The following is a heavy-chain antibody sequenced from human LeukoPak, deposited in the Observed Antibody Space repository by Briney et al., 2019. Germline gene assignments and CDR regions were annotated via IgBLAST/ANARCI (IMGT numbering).Heavy chain of an antibody. V-gene: IGHV3-30*04. Sequence: ERSLRLSCAASGFTFSSYAMHWVRQAPGKGLEWVAVISYDGSNKYYADSVKGRFTISRDNSRNTLYLQMNSLRAEDTAVYYCARDMRDYWGQGTLVTVSS. CDR2: ISYDGSNK. CDR3: ARDMRDY. J-gene: IGHJ4*02. CDR1: GFTFSSYA. D-gene: IGHD3-16*01.